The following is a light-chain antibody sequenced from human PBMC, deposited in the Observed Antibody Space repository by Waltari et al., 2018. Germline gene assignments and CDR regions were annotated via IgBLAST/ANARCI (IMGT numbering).Light chain of an antibody. CDR1: QSVLYSSNNKNY. CDR2: WAS. CDR3: QQYHTYWT. V-gene: IGKV4-1*01. Sequence: DIVMTQSPDSLAVSLGERATLNCKSSQSVLYSSNNKNYLAWYQQKPGQPPKLLIYWASTRESGVPDRFSGSGSGTDFTLTISSLQAEDVAVYYCQQYHTYWTFGQGTKVEIK. J-gene: IGKJ1*01.